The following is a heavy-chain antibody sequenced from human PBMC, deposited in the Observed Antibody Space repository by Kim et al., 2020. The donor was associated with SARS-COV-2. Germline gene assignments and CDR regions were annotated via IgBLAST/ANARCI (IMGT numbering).Heavy chain of an antibody. D-gene: IGHD3-22*01. CDR3: VKDADNSGYFFPLDY. CDR1: GFTFSSFA. CDR2: IRSNGGST. Sequence: GGSLRLSCSASGFTFSSFAMHWVRQAPGKGLEYVSAIRSNGGSTYYADSVKGRFTISRDNSKNTLYLQMSSLRAEDTAVYYCVKDADNSGYFFPLDYWGRGTQDTVCS. V-gene: IGHV3-64D*09. J-gene: IGHJ4*02.